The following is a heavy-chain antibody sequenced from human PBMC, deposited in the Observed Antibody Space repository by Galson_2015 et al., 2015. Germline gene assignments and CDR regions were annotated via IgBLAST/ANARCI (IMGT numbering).Heavy chain of an antibody. D-gene: IGHD4-17*01. CDR1: GFTFSDYA. J-gene: IGHJ4*02. V-gene: IGHV3-23*01. CDR3: ANIDYGDWGYFDY. CDR2: ISGRGGST. Sequence: SLRLSCAASGFTFSDYAMTWVRQAPGKGLEWVSSISGRGGSTYYADSVKGRFTISRDNSKNTLYLQMNSLRADNTAVYYCANIDYGDWGYFDYWGQGTRVTVSS.